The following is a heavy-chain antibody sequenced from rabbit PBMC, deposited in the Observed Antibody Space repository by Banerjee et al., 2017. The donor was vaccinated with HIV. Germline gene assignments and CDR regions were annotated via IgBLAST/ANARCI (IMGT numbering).Heavy chain of an antibody. V-gene: IGHV1S45*01. CDR2: IDTGDGNT. Sequence: QEQLEESGGDLVKPEGSLTLTCTASGFSFSNGYVMCWVRQAPGKGLEWIGCIDTGDGNTYYASWAKGRFTISKTSSTTVTLQLNSLTAADTATYFCARGSNYYAFNLWGPGTLVTVS. D-gene: IGHD8-1*01. CDR3: ARGSNYYAFNL. J-gene: IGHJ4*01. CDR1: GFSFSNGYV.